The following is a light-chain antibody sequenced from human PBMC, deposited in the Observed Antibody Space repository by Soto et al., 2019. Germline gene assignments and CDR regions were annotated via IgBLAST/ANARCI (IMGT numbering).Light chain of an antibody. Sequence: ESVLTQSPGTLSLSPGERATLSCRASQSVSSNLAWYQQKPGLAPRLLIYDASSRATGISDRFSGSGSGTDFTLTISSLQPEDVATYYCQKYNRVPLTFGGGTKVDIK. J-gene: IGKJ4*01. CDR3: QKYNRVPLT. CDR2: DAS. CDR1: QSVSSN. V-gene: IGKV3D-20*01.